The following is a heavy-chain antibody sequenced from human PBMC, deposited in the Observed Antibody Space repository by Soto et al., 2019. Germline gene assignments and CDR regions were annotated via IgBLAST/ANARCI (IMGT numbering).Heavy chain of an antibody. J-gene: IGHJ3*01. V-gene: IGHV3-15*01. D-gene: IGHD6-19*01. Sequence: APGFPLTLSCDTCAPPTKVKGLEWVGHIKSKNAGGTTDYAAPVKGRFTISRDDSKNTLHLQMSSLKTEDTAVYYCTTVQWHLPHAFDGLRPATMVTVS. CDR3: TTVQWHLPHAFDG. CDR1: GFPLTLSC. CDR2: IKSKNAGGTT.